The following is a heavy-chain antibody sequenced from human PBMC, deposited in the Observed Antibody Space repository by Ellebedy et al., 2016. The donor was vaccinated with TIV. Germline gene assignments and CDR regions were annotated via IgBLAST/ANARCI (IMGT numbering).Heavy chain of an antibody. J-gene: IGHJ4*02. D-gene: IGHD3-3*01. Sequence: SETLSLXXAVSGGSISSSNWWSWVRQPPGKGLEWIGEIYHSGSTNYNPSLKSRVTISVDKSKNQFSLKLSSVTAADTAVYYCARGRGSGYSGGVGFDYWGQGTLVTVSS. CDR1: GGSISSSNW. CDR3: ARGRGSGYSGGVGFDY. CDR2: IYHSGST. V-gene: IGHV4-4*02.